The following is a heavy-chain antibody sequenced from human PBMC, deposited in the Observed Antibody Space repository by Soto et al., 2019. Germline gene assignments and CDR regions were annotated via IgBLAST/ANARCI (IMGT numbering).Heavy chain of an antibody. Sequence: QVQLVESGGGLVRPGGSLRLSCAASGFTFSDYYMNWIRQVPGKGLEWVSYISRSDGSTYYADSVKGRFTISRDNAKNSLYLQMNSLRAEDTAVYYCARACGRGDYWGQGTLVTVSS. D-gene: IGHD1-26*01. V-gene: IGHV3-11*01. CDR1: GFTFSDYY. CDR2: ISRSDGST. J-gene: IGHJ4*02. CDR3: ARACGRGDY.